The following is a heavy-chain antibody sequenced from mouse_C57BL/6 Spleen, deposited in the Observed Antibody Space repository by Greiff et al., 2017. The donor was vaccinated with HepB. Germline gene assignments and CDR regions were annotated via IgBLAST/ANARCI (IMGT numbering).Heavy chain of an antibody. D-gene: IGHD2-2*01. CDR1: GYTFTSYW. CDR2: IHPNSGST. Sequence: VQLQESGAELVKPGASVKLSCKASGYTFTSYWMHWVKQRPGQGLEWIGMIHPNSGSTNYNEKFKSKATLTVDKSSSTAYMQLSSLTSEDSAVYYCARMDGYDWYFDVWGTGTTVTVSS. J-gene: IGHJ1*03. CDR3: ARMDGYDWYFDV. V-gene: IGHV1-64*01.